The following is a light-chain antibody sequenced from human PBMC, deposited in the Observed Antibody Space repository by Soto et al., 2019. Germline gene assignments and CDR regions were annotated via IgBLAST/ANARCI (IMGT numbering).Light chain of an antibody. V-gene: IGKV3-15*01. J-gene: IGKJ5*01. CDR2: GAS. CDR1: QSVSSY. Sequence: EIVLTQSPATLSLSPGARATLYCRACQSVSSYLAGYKQKPGQAPRLLIYGASTRATGTPARFSGSGSGTEFTLTISSLQSEDFAVYYCQQYNSWPPYTFGQGTRLEI. CDR3: QQYNSWPPYT.